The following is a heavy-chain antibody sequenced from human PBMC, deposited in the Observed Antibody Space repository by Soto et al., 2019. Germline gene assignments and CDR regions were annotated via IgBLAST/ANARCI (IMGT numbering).Heavy chain of an antibody. CDR3: ARGGDPDY. J-gene: IGHJ4*02. V-gene: IGHV3-48*04. CDR1: GFTFSTYG. CDR2: ISTSSSTI. D-gene: IGHD2-21*02. Sequence: PGGSLRLSCAASGFTFSTYGMHWVRQAPGKGLEWVAYISTSSSTIYYVDSVKGRFTISRDNAKNTLYLQMNNLRAEDTAVYYCARGGDPDYWGQGALVTVSS.